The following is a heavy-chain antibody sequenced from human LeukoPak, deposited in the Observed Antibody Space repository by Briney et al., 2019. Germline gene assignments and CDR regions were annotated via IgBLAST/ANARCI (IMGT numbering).Heavy chain of an antibody. CDR3: ARDKVGAPAYYYYGMDV. CDR1: GFTVSSNY. V-gene: IGHV3-66*01. CDR2: IYSGGST. J-gene: IGHJ6*02. D-gene: IGHD1-26*01. Sequence: GGSLRLSCAASGFTVSSNYMSWVRQAPGKGLEWVSVIYSGGSTYYADSVKGRFTISRDNSKNTLYLQMNSLRAEDTAVYYCARDKVGAPAYYYYGMDVWGQGTTVTVSS.